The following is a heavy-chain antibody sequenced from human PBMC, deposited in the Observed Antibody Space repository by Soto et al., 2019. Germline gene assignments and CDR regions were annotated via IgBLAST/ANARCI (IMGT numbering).Heavy chain of an antibody. CDR1: GFAFSTYA. D-gene: IGHD2-2*01. Sequence: EVQLLESGGGLVQPGGSLRLSCAASGFAFSTYAMNWVRQAPGKGLEWVSGIVDSGGTTFYADSVKGRFTISRDNSKNTLYLEMNSLRAEDTAIYYCAPVPAASSYYDTDVWGQGTTVTVSS. CDR3: APVPAASSYYDTDV. CDR2: IVDSGGTT. V-gene: IGHV3-23*01. J-gene: IGHJ6*02.